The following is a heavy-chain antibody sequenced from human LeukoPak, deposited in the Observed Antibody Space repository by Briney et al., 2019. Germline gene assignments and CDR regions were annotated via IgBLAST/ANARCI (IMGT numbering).Heavy chain of an antibody. V-gene: IGHV4-59*08. D-gene: IGHD5-12*01. CDR2: IHYSGTT. CDR1: GGSISSYY. J-gene: IGHJ4*02. Sequence: SETLSLTCTVSGGSISSYYWSWIRQPPGKGLEWIGYIHYSGTTNYNPSLKNRVTISLDTSKNQFSLNLSSVTAADTSVYYCARMGGYSGYATHWGQGTLVTVSS. CDR3: ARMGGYSGYATH.